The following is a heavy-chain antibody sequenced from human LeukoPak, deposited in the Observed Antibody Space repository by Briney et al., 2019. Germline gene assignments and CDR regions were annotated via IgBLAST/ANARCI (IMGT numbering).Heavy chain of an antibody. D-gene: IGHD6-6*01. CDR1: GGSISSYY. V-gene: IGHV4-59*12. J-gene: IGHJ5*02. CDR3: ARAAGGSSNWFDP. CDR2: IYYSGST. Sequence: PSETLSLTCTVSGGSISSYYWSWIRQPPGKGLEWIGYIYYSGSTNYNPSLKSRVTISVDTSKNQFSLKLSSVTAADTAVYYCARAAGGSSNWFDPWGQGTLVTVSS.